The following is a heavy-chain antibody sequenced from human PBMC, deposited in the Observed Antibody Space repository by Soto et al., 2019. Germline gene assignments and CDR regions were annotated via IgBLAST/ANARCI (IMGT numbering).Heavy chain of an antibody. J-gene: IGHJ5*02. Sequence: ASVKVSCKGSGYIFSSYDISWVRQAPGQGLEWMGWISAYNGNTNYAQKLQGRVTMTTDTSTSTAYMELRSLRSDDTAVYYCARGVTTGFYNWFDPWGQGTLVTVSS. CDR3: ARGVTTGFYNWFDP. CDR2: ISAYNGNT. CDR1: GYIFSSYD. V-gene: IGHV1-18*01. D-gene: IGHD1-1*01.